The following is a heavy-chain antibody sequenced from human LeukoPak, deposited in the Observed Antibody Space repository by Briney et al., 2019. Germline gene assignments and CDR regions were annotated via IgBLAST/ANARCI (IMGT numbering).Heavy chain of an antibody. Sequence: GASVKVSCKASGYTFTGYYMHWVRQAPGQGLEWMGWINPNSGGTNYAQKFQGRVTMTRDTSISTAYMELSRLRPDDTAVYYCARVALSSGWYDYWGQGTLVTVSS. D-gene: IGHD6-19*01. V-gene: IGHV1-2*02. CDR1: GYTFTGYY. CDR2: INPNSGGT. CDR3: ARVALSSGWYDY. J-gene: IGHJ4*02.